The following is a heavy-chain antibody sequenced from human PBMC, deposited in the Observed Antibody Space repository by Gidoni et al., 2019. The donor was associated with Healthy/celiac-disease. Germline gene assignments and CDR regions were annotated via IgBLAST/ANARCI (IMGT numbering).Heavy chain of an antibody. V-gene: IGHV3-23*01. D-gene: IGHD6-6*01. CDR1: GFTFSRYA. J-gene: IGHJ4*02. CDR2: ISVSGGST. Sequence: EVPLLESGGGLVQPGGSLRLSCAASGFTFSRYAMSWVRQAPGKGLEWVSSISVSGGSTKYAESVKGRFTISRDNSKNTLYLQMSSLRAEDTAVYYCATPPGTIAARPGYWGQGTLVTVSS. CDR3: ATPPGTIAARPGY.